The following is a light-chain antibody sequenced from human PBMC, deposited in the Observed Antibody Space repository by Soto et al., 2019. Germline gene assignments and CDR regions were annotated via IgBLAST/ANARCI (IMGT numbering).Light chain of an antibody. J-gene: IGKJ1*01. CDR1: QTVGSY. CDR3: QQSSNWQGT. Sequence: EIVLTQSPATLSLSPGERATLSCRASQTVGSYLAWFRQTPGQAPRLLIYDTSIRATGIPARFSGSGSGTDFTLTISSLEAEDFAVYYCQQSSNWQGTFGRGTRVDIK. V-gene: IGKV3-11*01. CDR2: DTS.